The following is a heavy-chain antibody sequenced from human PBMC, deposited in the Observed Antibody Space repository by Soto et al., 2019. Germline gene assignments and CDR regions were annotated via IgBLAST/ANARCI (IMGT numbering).Heavy chain of an antibody. D-gene: IGHD5-18*01. Sequence: SENVSCKPSVCTLSRYALSEVRQAPGQGLEWMGGIIPIFGTANYAQKFQGRFTITADESTSTAYVELRSLRSEDTAVYYCAREGYSYGQSAFDSWGQGTMVTVSS. CDR2: IIPIFGTA. CDR3: AREGYSYGQSAFDS. V-gene: IGHV1-69*13. J-gene: IGHJ3*02. CDR1: VCTLSRYA.